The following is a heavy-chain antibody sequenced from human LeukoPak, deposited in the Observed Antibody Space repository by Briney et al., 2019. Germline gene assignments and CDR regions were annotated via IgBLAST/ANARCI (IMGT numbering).Heavy chain of an antibody. V-gene: IGHV3-30*02. Sequence: PGGSLRLSCAASGFTFSSYGMHWVRQAPGKGLEWVAFIRYDGSNKYYADSVKGRFTISRDNSKNTLYLQMNSLRAEDTAVYYCAKVNPGWGSSSWFYFDYWGQGTLVTVSS. D-gene: IGHD6-13*01. CDR1: GFTFSSYG. CDR3: AKVNPGWGSSSWFYFDY. CDR2: IRYDGSNK. J-gene: IGHJ4*02.